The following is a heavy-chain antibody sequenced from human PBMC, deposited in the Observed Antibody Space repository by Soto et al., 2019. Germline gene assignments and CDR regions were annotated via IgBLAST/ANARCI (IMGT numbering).Heavy chain of an antibody. CDR1: GGTFSSYA. CDR2: IIPIFGTA. CDR3: ARAPGDCSGGSCYSPFYYGMDV. D-gene: IGHD2-15*01. V-gene: IGHV1-69*01. Sequence: QVQLVQSGAEVKKPGSSVKVSCKASGGTFSSYAISWVRQAPGQGLEWMGGIIPIFGTANYAQKFQGRVTITADESTSTAYIELSSLRSEDTAVYYCARAPGDCSGGSCYSPFYYGMDVWVQGTTVTVSS. J-gene: IGHJ6*02.